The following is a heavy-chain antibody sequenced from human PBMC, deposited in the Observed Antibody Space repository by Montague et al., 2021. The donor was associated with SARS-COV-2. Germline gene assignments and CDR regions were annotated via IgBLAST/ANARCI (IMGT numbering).Heavy chain of an antibody. V-gene: IGHV4-61*01. CDR3: TRGIDSYKTGY. Sequence: SETLSLTCTVSDGSVISTYPHWHWVRQSPGRGLEWIGGYLFHIDTADYNASLRSRDTISVDMSKNQFSLKLTSVTAADTAVYYCTRGIDSYKTGYWGQGIQVTVSS. J-gene: IGHJ4*02. CDR1: DGSVISTYPH. D-gene: IGHD6-13*01. CDR2: LFHIDTA.